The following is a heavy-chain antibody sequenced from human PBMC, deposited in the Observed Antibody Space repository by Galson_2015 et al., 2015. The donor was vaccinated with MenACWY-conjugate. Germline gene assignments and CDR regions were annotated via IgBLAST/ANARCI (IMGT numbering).Heavy chain of an antibody. J-gene: IGHJ6*02. Sequence: SVKVSCKVSGYTLRKLSMHWVRQAPGKGLEWMGGFDTDNAATVYAEKFLGRVTVTEDTSTDTVYMDLSSMRSDDTAIYYCASVRTGYCHVGTCYGLDVWGQGTTV. V-gene: IGHV1-24*01. D-gene: IGHD2-15*01. CDR3: ASVRTGYCHVGTCYGLDV. CDR1: GYTLRKLS. CDR2: FDTDNAAT.